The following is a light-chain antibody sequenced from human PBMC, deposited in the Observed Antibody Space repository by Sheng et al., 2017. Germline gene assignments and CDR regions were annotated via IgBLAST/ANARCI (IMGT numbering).Light chain of an antibody. Sequence: EIVMTQSPATLSVSPGEEATLSCRASLSVGRYLAWYQHKPGQAPRLLISGASTRATGIPARFSGGGSGTDFTLTISNLQSEDFAVYFCQQYNDWPQFTFGGGTKVEI. CDR2: GAS. V-gene: IGKV3-15*01. CDR1: LSVGRY. CDR3: QQYNDWPQFT. J-gene: IGKJ4*01.